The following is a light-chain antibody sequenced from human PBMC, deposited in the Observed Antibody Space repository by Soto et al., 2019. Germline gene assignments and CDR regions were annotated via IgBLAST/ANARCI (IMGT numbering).Light chain of an antibody. Sequence: DIQMTQSPSSLSAYVGDRVTITCRASQSISNYLNWYQQKPGKAPNLLIYTTSSLESGVPSRFSGSGSGTDFTLTISSLQPEDFATYFCQQSYSRPRTFGQGTKVDIK. CDR1: QSISNY. J-gene: IGKJ1*01. V-gene: IGKV1-39*01. CDR3: QQSYSRPRT. CDR2: TTS.